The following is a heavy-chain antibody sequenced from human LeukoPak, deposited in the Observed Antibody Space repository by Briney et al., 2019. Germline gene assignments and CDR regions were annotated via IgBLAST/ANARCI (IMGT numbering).Heavy chain of an antibody. J-gene: IGHJ6*03. CDR3: ARGVAARVYYYYYMDV. CDR2: IYSGGTT. CDR1: GGSISSSHYY. V-gene: IGHV4-39*07. Sequence: SETLFLTCTVSGGSISSSHYYWGWIRQPPGKGLEWIGSIYSGGTTSYSPSLESRVTISVDTSKNQFSLKLSSVTAADTAVYYCARGVAARVYYYYYMDVWGKGTTVTVSS. D-gene: IGHD6-6*01.